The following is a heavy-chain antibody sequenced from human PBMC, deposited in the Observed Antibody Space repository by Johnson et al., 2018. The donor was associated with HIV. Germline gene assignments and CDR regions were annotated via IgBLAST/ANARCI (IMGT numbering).Heavy chain of an antibody. D-gene: IGHD3-22*01. CDR2: IDSDGRST. J-gene: IGHJ3*02. V-gene: IGHV3-30*04. CDR3: ARDRAIVVAYDAFDI. Sequence: QVQLVESGGGVVQPGRSLRLSCAASGFTFSIYSMHWVRQAPGKGLVWVSRIDSDGRSTSYADSVRGRFTISRDNSKNTLYLQMNSLRPEDTAVYYCARDRAIVVAYDAFDIWGQGTMVTVSS. CDR1: GFTFSIYS.